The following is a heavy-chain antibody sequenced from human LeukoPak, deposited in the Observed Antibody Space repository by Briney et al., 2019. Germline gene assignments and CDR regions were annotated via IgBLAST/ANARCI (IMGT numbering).Heavy chain of an antibody. V-gene: IGHV3-33*01. CDR2: IWYDGSNK. J-gene: IGHJ4*02. Sequence: PGRSLRLSCAASGFTFSSFGMHWVRQAPGKGLEWVAVIWYDGSNKNYADSVKGRFTISGDNSKNTLYLQMNSLRAEDTAVYYCARGKVLYAAFDYWGQGTLVTVSS. D-gene: IGHD2-2*02. CDR3: ARGKVLYAAFDY. CDR1: GFTFSSFG.